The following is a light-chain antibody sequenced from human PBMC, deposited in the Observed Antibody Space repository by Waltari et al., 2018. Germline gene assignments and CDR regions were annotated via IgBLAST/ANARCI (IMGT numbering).Light chain of an antibody. V-gene: IGLV2-14*01. CDR3: SSYTTSSAPGV. CDR2: AVS. CDR1: DSDVGAYDF. J-gene: IGLJ1*01. Sequence: QSALTQPASVSGSPGQSITISCSGTDSDVGAYDFVSWYQQPPGKAPHLIIYAVSNRPAGITNRFSASKSGNTASLSISGLQAEDEADDYCSSYTTSSAPGVFGTGTRVTVL.